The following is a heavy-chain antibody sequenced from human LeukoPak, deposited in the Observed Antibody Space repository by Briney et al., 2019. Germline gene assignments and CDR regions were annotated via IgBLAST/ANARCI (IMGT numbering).Heavy chain of an antibody. CDR3: ARGGLPGGFDY. V-gene: IGHV3-74*01. Sequence: GGSLRLSCAASGFTVSNSWMFWVRQAPEKGLMYVSEINNDGNRIRYVDSVKGRFTISRDGAKNTLFLQMNSLRDDDTAMYYCARGGLPGGFDYWGQGILVTVSS. CDR2: INNDGNRI. D-gene: IGHD7-27*01. J-gene: IGHJ4*02. CDR1: GFTVSNSW.